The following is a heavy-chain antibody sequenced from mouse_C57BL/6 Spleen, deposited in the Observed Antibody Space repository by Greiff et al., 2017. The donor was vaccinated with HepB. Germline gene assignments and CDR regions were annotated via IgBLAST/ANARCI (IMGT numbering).Heavy chain of an antibody. D-gene: IGHD1-1*01. J-gene: IGHJ3*01. Sequence: VQLQQSGTVLARPGASVKMSCKTSGYTFTSYWMHWVKQRPGQGLEWIGAIYPGNSDTSYNQKFKGKAKLTAVTSASTAYMELSSLTNEDSAVYYCTGGTTVRGWAKFAYWGQGTLVTVSA. CDR2: IYPGNSDT. V-gene: IGHV1-5*01. CDR3: TGGTTVRGWAKFAY. CDR1: GYTFTSYW.